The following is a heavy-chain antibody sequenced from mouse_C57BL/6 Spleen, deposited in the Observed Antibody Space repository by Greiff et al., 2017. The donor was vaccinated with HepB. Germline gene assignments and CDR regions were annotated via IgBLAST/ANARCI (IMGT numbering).Heavy chain of an antibody. Sequence: EVHLVESGGGLVQPGGSLKLSCAASGFTFSDYYMYWVRQTPEKRLEWVAYISNGGGSTYYPDTVKGRFTISRDNAKNTLYLQMSRLKSEDTAMYYCARRFQYGAMDYWGQGTSVTVSS. CDR2: ISNGGGST. J-gene: IGHJ4*01. CDR3: ARRFQYGAMDY. D-gene: IGHD1-1*01. V-gene: IGHV5-12*01. CDR1: GFTFSDYY.